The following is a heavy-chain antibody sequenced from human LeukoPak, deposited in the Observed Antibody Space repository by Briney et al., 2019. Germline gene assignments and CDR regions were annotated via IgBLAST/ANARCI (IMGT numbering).Heavy chain of an antibody. J-gene: IGHJ4*02. CDR2: ISGSGGST. Sequence: GGSLRLSCAASGFTFSSYAMRWVRQAPGKGVEWVSDISGSGGSTYYADSVKGRFTSGRENDKKTLEVERNSLRAEHTAVYYCAKDLGPPYPHYFDYWGQGTLVTVSS. V-gene: IGHV3-23*01. D-gene: IGHD7-27*01. CDR3: AKDLGPPYPHYFDY. CDR1: GFTFSSYA.